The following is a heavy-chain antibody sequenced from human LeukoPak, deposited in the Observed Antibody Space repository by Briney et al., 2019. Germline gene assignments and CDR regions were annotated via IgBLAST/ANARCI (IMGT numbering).Heavy chain of an antibody. J-gene: IGHJ4*02. D-gene: IGHD1-7*01. CDR3: AKGGAAGTGGYFDY. V-gene: IGHV3-9*03. Sequence: PGGSLRLSCAASGFTFDDYAMHWVRQAPGKGLEWVSGISWNSGSIGYADSVKGRFTISRDNAKNSLYLQMNSLRAEDMDLYYCAKGGAAGTGGYFDYWGQGTLVTVSS. CDR2: ISWNSGSI. CDR1: GFTFDDYA.